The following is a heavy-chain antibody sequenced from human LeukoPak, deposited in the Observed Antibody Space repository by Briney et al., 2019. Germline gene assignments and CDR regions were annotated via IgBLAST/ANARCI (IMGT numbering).Heavy chain of an antibody. V-gene: IGHV3-74*01. CDR3: ARGVRAFDI. J-gene: IGHJ3*02. Sequence: GGSLRLSCAASGFTFSTSWMHWVRQAPGKGLVWVSRINSDGSSTIYADSVKGRFTISRDNAKNTLYLQMNSLRAEDTAVYHCARGVRAFDIWGQGTMVTVSS. D-gene: IGHD4/OR15-4a*01. CDR1: GFTFSTSW. CDR2: INSDGSST.